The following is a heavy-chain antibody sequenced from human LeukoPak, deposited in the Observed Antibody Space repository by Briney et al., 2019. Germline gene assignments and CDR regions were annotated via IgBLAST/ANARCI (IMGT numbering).Heavy chain of an antibody. CDR2: IYRGGPT. J-gene: IGHJ3*02. CDR3: ARRPNWEDAFDI. D-gene: IGHD7-27*01. V-gene: IGHV3-53*04. Sequence: GGSLRLSCAASGFSVSTSYMTWVRQAAGKGLEWVSVIYRGGPTYYADSVQGRFAISRHNSENTLYLQMSSLRTEDTAMYYCARRPNWEDAFDIWGQGTVVTVSS. CDR1: GFSVSTSY.